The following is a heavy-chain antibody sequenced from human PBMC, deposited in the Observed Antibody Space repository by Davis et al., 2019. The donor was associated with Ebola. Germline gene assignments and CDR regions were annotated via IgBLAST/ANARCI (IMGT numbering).Heavy chain of an antibody. J-gene: IGHJ4*02. V-gene: IGHV1-3*01. CDR1: GYTFTSYA. D-gene: IGHD3-3*01. CDR3: ARDLRFGRYYFDY. Sequence: ASVTVSCKASGYTFTSYAMHWVRQAPGQRLEWMGWINAGNGNTKYSQKFQGRVTITRDTSASTAYMELSSLRSEDTAVYYCARDLRFGRYYFDYWGQGTLVTVSS. CDR2: INAGNGNT.